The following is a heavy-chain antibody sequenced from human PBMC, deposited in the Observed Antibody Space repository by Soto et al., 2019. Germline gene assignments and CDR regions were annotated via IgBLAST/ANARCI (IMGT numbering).Heavy chain of an antibody. CDR2: ISSSSSYI. V-gene: IGHV3-21*01. CDR3: AKDISGIAVAETYYYGMDV. D-gene: IGHD6-19*01. J-gene: IGHJ6*02. Sequence: GGSLRLSCAASGFTFSSYSMNWVRQAPGKGLEWVSSISSSSSYIYYADSVKGRFTISRDNAKNTLYLQMNSLRAEDTAVYYCAKDISGIAVAETYYYGMDVWGQGTTVTVSS. CDR1: GFTFSSYS.